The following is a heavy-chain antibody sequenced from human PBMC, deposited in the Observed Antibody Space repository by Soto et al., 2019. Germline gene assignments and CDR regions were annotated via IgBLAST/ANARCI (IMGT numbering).Heavy chain of an antibody. D-gene: IGHD3-10*01. J-gene: IGHJ1*01. V-gene: IGHV4-31*03. CDR3: ARDLTMVRGGFQN. CDR1: GGSISSGGYY. Sequence: SETLSLTCTVSGGSISSGGYYWSWIRQHPGKGLEWIGYIYYSGSTYYNPSLKSRVTMSVDTSKNQFSLKLSSVTAADTAVYYCARDLTMVRGGFQNWGQGTLVTVSS. CDR2: IYYSGST.